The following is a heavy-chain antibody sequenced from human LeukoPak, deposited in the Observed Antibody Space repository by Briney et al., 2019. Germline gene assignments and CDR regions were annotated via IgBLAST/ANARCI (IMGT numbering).Heavy chain of an antibody. CDR3: AKGGSTSSYTFEI. J-gene: IGHJ3*02. CDR2: IRGDGGRT. D-gene: IGHD6-6*01. Sequence: GGSLRLSCAASGFTFSNSIMRWVRQAPGKGLQWVSVIRGDGGRTNYVDSVKGRFTISRDNSRNTLYLQMNSLTAEDTAVYYCAKGGSTSSYTFEIWGQGTVVTVSS. V-gene: IGHV3-23*01. CDR1: GFTFSNSI.